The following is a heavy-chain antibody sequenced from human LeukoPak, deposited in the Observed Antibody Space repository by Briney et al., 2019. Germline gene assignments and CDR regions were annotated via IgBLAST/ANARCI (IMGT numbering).Heavy chain of an antibody. CDR3: ARVPDCGSDRCQAWFDP. D-gene: IGHD2-21*01. J-gene: IGHJ5*02. V-gene: IGHV4-59*01. Sequence: PSETLSLTCTLSGGSIRDDYWSWIRQPPGKGLEWIGNIYYSGSTKYNPSLKSRVTISIDTSRNQFSLKLTSVTAAGTAVYYRARVPDCGSDRCQAWFDPGGEGTLVTVP. CDR1: GGSIRDDY. CDR2: IYYSGST.